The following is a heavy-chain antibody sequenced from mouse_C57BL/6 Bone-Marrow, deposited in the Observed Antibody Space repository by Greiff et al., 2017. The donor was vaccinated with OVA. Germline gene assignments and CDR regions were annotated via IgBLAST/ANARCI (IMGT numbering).Heavy chain of an antibody. CDR2: IYWDDDK. CDR3: ARRPIYYDYEYYFDY. CDR1: GFSLSTSGMG. D-gene: IGHD2-4*01. J-gene: IGHJ2*01. V-gene: IGHV8-12*01. Sequence: VKLMESGPGILQSSQTLSLTCSFSGFSLSTSGMGVSWIRQPSGKGLEWLAHIYWDDDKRYNPSLKSRLTISKDTSRNQVFLKITSVDTADTATYYCARRPIYYDYEYYFDYWGQGTTLTVSS.